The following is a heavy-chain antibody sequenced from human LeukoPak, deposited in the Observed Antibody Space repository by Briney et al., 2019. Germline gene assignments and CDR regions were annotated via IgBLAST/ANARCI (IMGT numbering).Heavy chain of an antibody. D-gene: IGHD3-16*01. J-gene: IGHJ4*02. CDR2: INPNSGGT. CDR1: GYTFTSYF. Sequence: GASVKVSCKASGYTFTSYFMHWVRQAPGQGLEWMGWINPNSGGTNYAQKFQGRVTMTRDTSISTAYMELSRLRSDDTAVYYCARAPYGDNGYTAEVADYWGQGTLVTVSS. CDR3: ARAPYGDNGYTAEVADY. V-gene: IGHV1-2*02.